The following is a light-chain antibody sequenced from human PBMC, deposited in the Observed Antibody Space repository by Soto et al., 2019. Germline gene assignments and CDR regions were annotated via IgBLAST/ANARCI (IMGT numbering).Light chain of an antibody. V-gene: IGLV2-8*01. CDR1: TSEVGGYKY. Sequence: QSALTQPPSASGSRGQSVTISCTGTTSEVGGYKYVSWYQQHPGKAPKLMIYEVSKRPSGVPDRFSGSKSGNTASLTVSGLQAEDEADYYCSSYAGSNNVVFGGGTNFTVL. CDR3: SSYAGSNNVV. CDR2: EVS. J-gene: IGLJ2*01.